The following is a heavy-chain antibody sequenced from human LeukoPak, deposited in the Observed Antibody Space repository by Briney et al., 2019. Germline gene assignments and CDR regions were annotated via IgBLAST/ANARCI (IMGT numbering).Heavy chain of an antibody. J-gene: IGHJ3*01. CDR1: GGSMSSGGNS. V-gene: IGHV4-30-2*01. D-gene: IGHD6-13*01. Sequence: SETLSLTCAVSGGSMSSGGNSWSWIRQPPGKGLEWIGYIYHSGSTYYNPSLKSRVAISVDRSKNQFSLKLSSVTAADTAVYYCARRLSIAAAGHDAFDVWGQGTMVTVSS. CDR2: IYHSGST. CDR3: ARRLSIAAAGHDAFDV.